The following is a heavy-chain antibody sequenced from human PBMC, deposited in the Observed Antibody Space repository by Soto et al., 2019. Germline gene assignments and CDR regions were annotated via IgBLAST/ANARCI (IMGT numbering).Heavy chain of an antibody. J-gene: IGHJ3*01. Sequence: DVQLVESGGGLIQPGESLRLSCAAVGLTISGKKYVAWVRQAPGKGLEWVSALYVVDGSFYADSVKGRFTTSSDSSKTTVYLQMNDLRPDDTAVYYCATWHEREHAYDVWGQGTTVTVSS. D-gene: IGHD1-1*01. CDR2: LYVVDGS. CDR3: ATWHEREHAYDV. CDR1: GLTISGKKY. V-gene: IGHV3-53*01.